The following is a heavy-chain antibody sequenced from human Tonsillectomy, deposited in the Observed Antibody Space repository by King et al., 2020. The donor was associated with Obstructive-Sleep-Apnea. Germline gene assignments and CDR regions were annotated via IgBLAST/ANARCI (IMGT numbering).Heavy chain of an antibody. CDR2: IHITWNT. Sequence: VQLQESGPGLVRPSGTLCLTCTVSGGSISRYYYNWIRQSPGQGLEWIGYIHITWNTDYNTSLKRRGTRSVDASRNQFSVRLNSVTAADTAIYYCARGGSCWSVGDAFDIWGQGSMVTVSS. V-gene: IGHV4-59*01. J-gene: IGHJ3*02. CDR3: ARGGSCWSVGDAFDI. D-gene: IGHD6-19*01. CDR1: GGSISRYY.